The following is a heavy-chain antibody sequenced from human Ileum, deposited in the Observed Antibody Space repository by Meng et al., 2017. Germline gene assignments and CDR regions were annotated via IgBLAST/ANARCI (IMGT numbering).Heavy chain of an antibody. V-gene: IGHV4-59*01. D-gene: IGHD4-17*01. CDR1: GVSISSYY. CDR2: VSNSGST. Sequence: SETLSLTCSVSGVSISSYYWSWIRQPPGKGLEWIGYVSNSGSTNYNHSLKSRVTMSIDMSKNQFSLKLSSVTAADTAAYYCARDDYSDDYYYYYGMDVWGQGTTVTGSS. CDR3: ARDDYSDDYYYYYGMDV. J-gene: IGHJ6*02.